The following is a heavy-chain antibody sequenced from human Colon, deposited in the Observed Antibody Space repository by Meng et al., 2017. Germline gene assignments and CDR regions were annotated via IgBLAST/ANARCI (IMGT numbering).Heavy chain of an antibody. CDR1: GGSISSSNY. V-gene: IGHV4-4*02. D-gene: IGHD6-19*01. CDR3: ARHGGWHFDY. Sequence: QVELQESGPGLGEPSGTLSLTCAVSGGSISSSNYWSWVRQPPGKGLEWIGQIYLSGSPSYPPSLDRHVPLSVATSKNPFSLRLTSVPAADTAIYFCARHGGWHFDYWGQGTLVTVSS. J-gene: IGHJ4*02. CDR2: IYLSGSP.